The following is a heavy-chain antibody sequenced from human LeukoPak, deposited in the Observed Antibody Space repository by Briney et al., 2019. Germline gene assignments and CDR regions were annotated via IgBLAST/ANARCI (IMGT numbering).Heavy chain of an antibody. Sequence: GGSLRLSCAASGFTFSSYAMSWVRQAPGKGLEWVSAISGSGGSTYYADSVKGRFTISRDNSKNTLYLQMNSLRAEDTAVYYCVKYGTIFGVNDYWGQGTLVTVSS. D-gene: IGHD3-3*01. V-gene: IGHV3-23*01. CDR2: ISGSGGST. J-gene: IGHJ4*02. CDR1: GFTFSSYA. CDR3: VKYGTIFGVNDY.